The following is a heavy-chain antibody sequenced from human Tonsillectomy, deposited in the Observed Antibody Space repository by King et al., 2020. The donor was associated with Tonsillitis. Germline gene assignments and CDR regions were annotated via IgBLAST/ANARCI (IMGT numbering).Heavy chain of an antibody. J-gene: IGHJ3*02. CDR1: GFIFDDYA. CDR3: AKDKVGATLRGTFDM. V-gene: IGHV3-9*01. D-gene: IGHD1-26*01. CDR2: IDWNSDDI. Sequence: QLVQSGGGLVQPGRSLRLSCAASGFIFDDYAMHWVRQAPGKGLEWVAGIDWNSDDIAYGDSVKGRFTISRDNAKNSVSLQMNSLRYEDTALYYCAKDKVGATLRGTFDMWGQGTMVTVSS.